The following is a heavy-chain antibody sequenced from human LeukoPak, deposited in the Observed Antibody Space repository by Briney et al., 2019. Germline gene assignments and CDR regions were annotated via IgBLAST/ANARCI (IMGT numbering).Heavy chain of an antibody. V-gene: IGHV3-48*04. D-gene: IGHD5-24*01. CDR3: ARAPTKGTTAIFDY. CDR2: ISSSSSTI. Sequence: GGSLRLSGAASGFTFSTYAINWVRQAPGKGLEWVSYISSSSSTIYYADSVKGRFTISRDNAKNSLYLQMNSLRAEDTAVYYCARAPTKGTTAIFDYWGQGTLVTVSS. CDR1: GFTFSTYA. J-gene: IGHJ4*02.